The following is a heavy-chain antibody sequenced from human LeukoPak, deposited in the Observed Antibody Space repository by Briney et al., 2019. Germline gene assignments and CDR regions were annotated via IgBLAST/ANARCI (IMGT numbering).Heavy chain of an antibody. CDR1: GGSISSSSYY. J-gene: IGHJ4*02. CDR2: IYYSGST. V-gene: IGHV4-39*07. Sequence: SETLSLTCTVSGGSISSSSYYWGWIRQPPGKGLEWIGSIYYSGSTYYNPSLKSRVTISVDTSKNQFSLKLSSVTAADTAVYYCARGPSYRYFDYWGQGTLVTVSS. D-gene: IGHD1-26*01. CDR3: ARGPSYRYFDY.